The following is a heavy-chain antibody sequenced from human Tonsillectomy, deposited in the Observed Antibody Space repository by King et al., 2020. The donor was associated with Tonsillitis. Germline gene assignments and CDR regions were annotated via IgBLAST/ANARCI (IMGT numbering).Heavy chain of an antibody. CDR1: GGSISSDH. CDR3: ARHLDGLGSRI. Sequence: QLQESGPGLVKPSETMSLTCTVAGGSISSDHWGWIRQPPGRGLEWVGNIYYSGSTKYTSSLQSRVTISLDTSRNEVYLRSRSVTAADTAVYFCARHLDGLGSRIWGQGTMVTVSS. J-gene: IGHJ3*02. V-gene: IGHV4-59*08. CDR2: IYYSGST. D-gene: IGHD3-10*01.